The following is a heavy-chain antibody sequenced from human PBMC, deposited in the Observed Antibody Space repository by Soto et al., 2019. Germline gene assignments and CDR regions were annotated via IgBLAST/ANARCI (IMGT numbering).Heavy chain of an antibody. V-gene: IGHV1-3*04. CDR1: GCSFTGNA. J-gene: IGHJ4*02. D-gene: IGHD1-1*01. CDR2: INTGTGNT. Sequence: QVQLVQSGAEVKKPGASVRVSCKASGCSFTGNAMHWVRQAPGQSLEWMGWINTGTGNTRYSQIFQDRVTITTDTSASTVYMELSTLPSEDTAIYYCARRSTRYGIDYWGQGTLVTVSS. CDR3: ARRSTRYGIDY.